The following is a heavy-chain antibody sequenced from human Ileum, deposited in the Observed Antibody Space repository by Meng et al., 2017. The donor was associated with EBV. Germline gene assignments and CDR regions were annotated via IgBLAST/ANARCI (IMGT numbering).Heavy chain of an antibody. J-gene: IGHJ4*02. Sequence: QVHLQQSGSGLGKTSPTLSLTCAMSGESVSSNSAAWNWIRQSPSRGLEWLGRTYYRSKWYNDYAVSVKSRITINPDTSKNQFSLQLNSVTPEDTAVYYCVRDSSSNAYSPFDYWGQGTLVTVST. V-gene: IGHV6-1*01. D-gene: IGHD3-16*01. CDR1: GESVSSNSAA. CDR2: TYYRSKWYN. CDR3: VRDSSSNAYSPFDY.